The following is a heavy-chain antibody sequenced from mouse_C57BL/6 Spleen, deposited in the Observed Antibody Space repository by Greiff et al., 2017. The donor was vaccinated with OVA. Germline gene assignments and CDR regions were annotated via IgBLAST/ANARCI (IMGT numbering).Heavy chain of an antibody. CDR1: GFSFTSYG. Sequence: VQLQQSGPGLVQPSQSLSITCTVSGFSFTSYGVHWVRQSPGKGLEWLGVIWRGGSTDSNAALMSRLSITKDNSKSQVFFKMNILQADYTAIYYCAKNYDYDGSWFAYWGQGTLVTVSA. CDR2: IWRGGST. V-gene: IGHV2-5*01. J-gene: IGHJ3*01. D-gene: IGHD2-4*01. CDR3: AKNYDYDGSWFAY.